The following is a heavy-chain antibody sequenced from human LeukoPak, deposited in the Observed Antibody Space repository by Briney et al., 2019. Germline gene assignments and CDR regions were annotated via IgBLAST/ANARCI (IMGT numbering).Heavy chain of an antibody. V-gene: IGHV3-21*06. CDR2: ISSSRSYI. CDR1: GFTFSSYC. D-gene: IGHD6-19*01. Sequence: GGSLRLSCAASGFTFSSYCMSWVRQAPGKGLEWVSSISSSRSYIYYADSVKGRFTISRDNSTNTLYLKMNSLRAEDTAVYYCARGSSSGWFDAFDIWGQGTLVTVS. CDR3: ARGSSSGWFDAFDI. J-gene: IGHJ3*02.